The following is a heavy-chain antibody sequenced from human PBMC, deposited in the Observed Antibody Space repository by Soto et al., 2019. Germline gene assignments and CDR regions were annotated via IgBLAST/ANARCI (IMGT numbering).Heavy chain of an antibody. J-gene: IGHJ3*02. CDR3: ANDRRFNCDAFDI. V-gene: IGHV6-1*01. CDR2: TYYSSKWYN. CDR1: GDSVSSNSAA. D-gene: IGHD1-20*01. Sequence: SQTLSLTCAISGDSVSSNSAAWNWIRQSPSRGLEWLGMTYYSSKWYNDYAVSVKSRITINPDKSKNQFSLQLSSVTPEVTAVYYCANDRRFNCDAFDIWGQGTMVTVSS.